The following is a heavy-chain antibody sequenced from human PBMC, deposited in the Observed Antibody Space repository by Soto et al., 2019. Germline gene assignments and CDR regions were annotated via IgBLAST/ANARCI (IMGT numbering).Heavy chain of an antibody. V-gene: IGHV3-64D*06. CDR3: VQGPGMDAFDI. J-gene: IGHJ3*02. CDR2: ISSNGGST. CDR1: GFTFSSYA. D-gene: IGHD3-10*01. Sequence: GGSLRLSCSASGFTFSSYAMHWVRQAPGKGLEYVSAISSNGGSTYYADSVKGRFTISRDNCKNTLYLQMSSLRAEDKAVYYCVQGPGMDAFDIWVQGPMVTV.